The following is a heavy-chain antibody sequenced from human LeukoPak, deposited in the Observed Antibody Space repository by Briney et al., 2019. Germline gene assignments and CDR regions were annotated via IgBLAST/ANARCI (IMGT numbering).Heavy chain of an antibody. CDR2: IIPILGIA. CDR3: ARDGYCSGGSCYHFFDY. J-gene: IGHJ4*02. V-gene: IGHV1-69*04. Sequence: ASVKVSCKASGGTFSSYAISWVRQAPGQGLEWMGRIIPILGIANYAQKFQGRVTITADKSTSTAYMELNSLRSEDTAVYYCARDGYCSGGSCYHFFDYWGQGTLVTVSS. CDR1: GGTFSSYA. D-gene: IGHD2-15*01.